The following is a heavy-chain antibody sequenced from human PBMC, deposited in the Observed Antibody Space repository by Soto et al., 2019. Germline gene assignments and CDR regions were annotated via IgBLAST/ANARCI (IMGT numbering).Heavy chain of an antibody. J-gene: IGHJ4*02. V-gene: IGHV1-3*01. CDR3: ARDGAVSGNSNFDY. D-gene: IGHD6-19*01. CDR2: INAGNGNT. CDR1: GYTFTSYA. Sequence: QVQLVQSGAEVKKPGASVKVSCKASGYTFTSYAIHSVRQAPGQRLEWMGWINAGNGNTKYSQKFQGRVTITRDTSASTAYMELRSLTSEDTAVYYCARDGAVSGNSNFDYWGQGTLVTVSS.